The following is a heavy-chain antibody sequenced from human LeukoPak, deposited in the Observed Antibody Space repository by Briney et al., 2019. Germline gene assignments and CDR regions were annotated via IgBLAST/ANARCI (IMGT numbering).Heavy chain of an antibody. D-gene: IGHD2-2*01. V-gene: IGHV3-23*01. J-gene: IGHJ4*02. CDR3: AKATYYCSSTSCSPYYFDY. CDR1: GFTFSSYA. CDR2: ISGSGGST. Sequence: PGGSLRLSCAASGFTFSSYAMSWVRQVPGKGLEWVSAISGSGGSTYYADSVKGRFTISRDNSKNTLYLQMNSLRAEDTAVYYCAKATYYCSSTSCSPYYFDYWGQGALVTVSS.